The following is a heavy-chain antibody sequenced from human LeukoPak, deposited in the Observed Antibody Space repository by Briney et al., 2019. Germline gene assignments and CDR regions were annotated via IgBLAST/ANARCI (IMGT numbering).Heavy chain of an antibody. CDR2: ISGSGGST. CDR3: AKARYCSSTSCYIYGFDP. Sequence: GGSLRLSCAASGFTFSSYAMSWVRQAPGKGLEWVSAISGSGGSTYYADSVKGRFTISRDNSKNTLYLQMNSLRAEDTAVYYCAKARYCSSTSCYIYGFDPWGQGTLVTVSS. J-gene: IGHJ5*02. V-gene: IGHV3-23*01. CDR1: GFTFSSYA. D-gene: IGHD2-2*02.